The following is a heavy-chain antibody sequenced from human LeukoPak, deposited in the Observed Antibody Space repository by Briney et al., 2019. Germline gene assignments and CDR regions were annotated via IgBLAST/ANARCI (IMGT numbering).Heavy chain of an antibody. CDR1: GFTFSSYA. Sequence: GRSLRLSCAASGFTFSSYAMSWVRQAPGKGLEWVSAISGSGGSTYYADSVKGRFTISRDNSKNTLYLQMNSLRAEDTAVYYCAKDRVFYGGAFDIWGQGTMVTVSS. J-gene: IGHJ3*02. D-gene: IGHD4-23*01. CDR3: AKDRVFYGGAFDI. CDR2: ISGSGGST. V-gene: IGHV3-23*01.